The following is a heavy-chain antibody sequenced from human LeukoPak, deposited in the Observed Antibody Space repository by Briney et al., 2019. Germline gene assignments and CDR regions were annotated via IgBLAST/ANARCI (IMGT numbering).Heavy chain of an antibody. CDR2: ISAYNGNT. Sequence: GGPVKVSCNASGYTFTSYGISWVRQAPGQGLEWMGWISAYNGNTNYAQKLQGRVTMTTDTSTSTAYMELRSLRSDDTAVYYCASGRRIAAATPSDAFDIWGQGTMVTVSS. J-gene: IGHJ3*02. CDR1: GYTFTSYG. V-gene: IGHV1-18*01. CDR3: ASGRRIAAATPSDAFDI. D-gene: IGHD6-13*01.